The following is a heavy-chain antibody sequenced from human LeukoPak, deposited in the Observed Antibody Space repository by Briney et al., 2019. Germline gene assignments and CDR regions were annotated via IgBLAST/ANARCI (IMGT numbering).Heavy chain of an antibody. CDR2: ISGSGGRT. CDR3: AKDIWGGTAMVFDY. Sequence: GGSLRLSCAASGFSFNYNAMSWVRQAPGKGLEWVSGISGSGGRTFYADAVKGRFTISRDSSKNTLYLHMNNLRDDDTAVYYCAKDIWGGTAMVFDYWGQGTPVIVSS. CDR1: GFSFNYNA. J-gene: IGHJ4*02. V-gene: IGHV3-23*01. D-gene: IGHD5-18*01.